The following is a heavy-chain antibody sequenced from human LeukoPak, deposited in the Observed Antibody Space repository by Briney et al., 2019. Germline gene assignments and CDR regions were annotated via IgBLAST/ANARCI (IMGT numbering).Heavy chain of an antibody. CDR3: ARHQIEYSSSSWFDP. CDR1: GYSFTSYW. CDR2: IYPGDSDT. Sequence: GESLQTSCKASGYSFTSYWIGWVRQMPGKGLEWMGIIYPGDSDTRYSPSFQGQVTISADKSISTAYLQWSSLKASDTAMYYCARHQIEYSSSSWFDPWGQGTLSPSPQ. V-gene: IGHV5-51*01. J-gene: IGHJ5*02. D-gene: IGHD6-6*01.